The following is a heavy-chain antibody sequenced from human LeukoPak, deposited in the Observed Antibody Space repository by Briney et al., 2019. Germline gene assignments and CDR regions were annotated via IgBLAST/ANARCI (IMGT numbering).Heavy chain of an antibody. D-gene: IGHD3-10*01. Sequence: SGTLSLTCAVSGGSISSSNWWSWVRQPPGKGLEWIGEIYHSGSTNYNPSLKSRVTISVDKSKNQFSLKLSSVTAADTAVYYCARGLMMYTYYYGSGRSGFDPWGQGTLVTVSS. CDR1: GGSISSSNW. CDR3: ARGLMMYTYYYGSGRSGFDP. CDR2: IYHSGST. J-gene: IGHJ5*02. V-gene: IGHV4-4*02.